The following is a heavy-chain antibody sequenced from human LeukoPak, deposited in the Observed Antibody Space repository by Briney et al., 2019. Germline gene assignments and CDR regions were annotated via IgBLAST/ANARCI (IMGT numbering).Heavy chain of an antibody. CDR3: ARDQAALDY. V-gene: IGHV4-34*01. CDR2: INHSGST. J-gene: IGHJ4*02. D-gene: IGHD6-25*01. Sequence: SETLSLTCAVYGGSFSGYYWSWIRQPPGKGLEWIGEINHSGSTNYNPSLKSRVTISVDTSKNQFSLKLSSVTAADTAVYYCARDQAALDYWGQGTLVTVSS. CDR1: GGSFSGYY.